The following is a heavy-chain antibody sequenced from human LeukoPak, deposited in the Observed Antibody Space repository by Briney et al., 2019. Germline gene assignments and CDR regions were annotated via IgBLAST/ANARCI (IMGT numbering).Heavy chain of an antibody. D-gene: IGHD4-11*01. V-gene: IGHV4-38-2*02. J-gene: IGHJ1*01. CDR3: AGYHAYGLTTPPLGY. CDR2: IYHNGST. CDR1: AYSISSGYY. Sequence: SETLSLTCTVSAYSISSGYYWGWIRQPPGKGLEWIGSIYHNGSTYYNPSLKSRVTISIDTSKNQFSLKLSSVTAADTAVYFCAGYHAYGLTTPPLGYWGQGTLVTVSS.